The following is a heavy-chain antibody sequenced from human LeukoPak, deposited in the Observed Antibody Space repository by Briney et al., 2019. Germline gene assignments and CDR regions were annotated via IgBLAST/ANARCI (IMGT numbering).Heavy chain of an antibody. J-gene: IGHJ5*02. CDR2: IYYSGST. V-gene: IGHV4-61*08. CDR1: GGSISSGGYY. CDR3: ARELYSSGWYDGGYWFDP. Sequence: SQTLSLTCTVSGGSISSGGYYWSWIRQPPGKGLEWIAYIYYSGSTNYNPSLKSRVTISVDTSKNQFSLKLSSVTAADTAVYYCARELYSSGWYDGGYWFDPWGQGTLVTVSS. D-gene: IGHD6-19*01.